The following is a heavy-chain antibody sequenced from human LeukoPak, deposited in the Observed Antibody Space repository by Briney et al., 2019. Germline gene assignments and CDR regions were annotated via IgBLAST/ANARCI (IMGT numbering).Heavy chain of an antibody. CDR1: GGSISSSSYY. CDR2: IYYSGST. V-gene: IGHV4-39*07. CDR3: ARGRGATTVTTPFDP. Sequence: SETLSLTCTVSGGSISSSSYYWGWIRQPPGKGLEWIGSIYYSGSTYYNPSLKSRVTISVDTSKNQFSLKRSSVTAADTAVYYCARGRGATTVTTPFDPWGQGTLVTVSS. D-gene: IGHD4-11*01. J-gene: IGHJ5*02.